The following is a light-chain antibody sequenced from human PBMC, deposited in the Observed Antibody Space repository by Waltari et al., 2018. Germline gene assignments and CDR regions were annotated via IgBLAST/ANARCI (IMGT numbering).Light chain of an antibody. CDR1: QSLGKNY. J-gene: IGKJ2*01. V-gene: IGKV3-20*01. CDR2: GAS. CDR3: QQYASSVLYT. Sequence: IVLTQSPGTLYLSPGDRASLSFKASQSLGKNYLAWYQHKPGQAPRLLIYGASSRAAGIPDRFSGSGSGTDFTLTISRLEPEDFAVYYCQQYASSVLYTFGQGTKLEIK.